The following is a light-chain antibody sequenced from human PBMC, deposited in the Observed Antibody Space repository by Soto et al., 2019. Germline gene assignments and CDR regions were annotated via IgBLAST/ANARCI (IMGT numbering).Light chain of an antibody. CDR1: SSNIGAGYD. CDR2: GXX. V-gene: IGLV1-40*01. Sequence: QSVLTQPPSVSGAPGQRVTISCTGSSSNIGAGYDVHWYQQLPGTAPKLLIYGXXXRPSGVPDRFSGSKSGTSASLAITGXXXXXXXXXXCQSYDSSLSGWGVFGTGTKVTVL. J-gene: IGLJ1*01. CDR3: QSYDSSLSGWGV.